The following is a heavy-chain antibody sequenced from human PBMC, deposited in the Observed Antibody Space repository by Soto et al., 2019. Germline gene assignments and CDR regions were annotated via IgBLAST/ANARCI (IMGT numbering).Heavy chain of an antibody. V-gene: IGHV1-3*01. CDR1: GYTFTNYA. CDR2: INAGNGNT. CDR3: AKDPPNSSGYYLIDY. Sequence: ASVKVSCKASGYTFTNYAMHWVRQAPGQRLEWMGWINAGNGNTRYSQKFQGRVTITRDTSASTAYMELSSLRSEDTAVYYCAKDPPNSSGYYLIDYWGQGTLATVS. D-gene: IGHD3-22*01. J-gene: IGHJ4*02.